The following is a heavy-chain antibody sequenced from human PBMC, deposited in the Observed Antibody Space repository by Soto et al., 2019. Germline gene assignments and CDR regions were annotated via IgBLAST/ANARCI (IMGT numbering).Heavy chain of an antibody. J-gene: IGHJ6*02. CDR2: IYTSGST. CDR3: ARAGDGYNFYYYYYYGMDV. Sequence: ETLSLTCTVSGGSISSYYWSWIRQPAGKGLEWIGRIYTSGSTNYNPSLKSRVTMSVDTSKNQFSLKLSSVTAADTAVYYCARAGDGYNFYYYYYYGMDVWGQGTTVTVSS. CDR1: GGSISSYY. V-gene: IGHV4-4*07. D-gene: IGHD5-12*01.